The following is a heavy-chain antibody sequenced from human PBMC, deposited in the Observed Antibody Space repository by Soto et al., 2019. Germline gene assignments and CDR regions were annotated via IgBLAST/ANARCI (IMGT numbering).Heavy chain of an antibody. J-gene: IGHJ4*02. CDR3: ARESEDLTSNFDF. CDR2: ISSTTNYI. V-gene: IGHV3-21*06. Sequence: EVQLVESGGGLVKPGGSLRLSCAASGFTFTRFSMNWVRQAPGKGLEWVSSISSTTNYIYYGDSMKGRFTISRDNAKNSLYLEMSSLRDEDTAVYYCARESEDLTSNFDFWGQGTMVTVSS. CDR1: GFTFTRFS.